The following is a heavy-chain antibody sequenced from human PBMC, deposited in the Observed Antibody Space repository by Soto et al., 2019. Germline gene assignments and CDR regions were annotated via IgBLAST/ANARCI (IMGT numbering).Heavy chain of an antibody. CDR2: IIPVFATT. CDR1: VGTFSTYV. CDR3: ARAVREYYYDNKGMRGMDV. J-gene: IGHJ6*02. D-gene: IGHD3-22*01. Sequence: GASVKVSCKASVGTFSTYVITWVRQAPGQGLEWMGGIIPVFATTNYAQKFQGRVSLTADESSNTAYMELTSLRSEDTAVYYCARAVREYYYDNKGMRGMDVWGQGTTVTFSS. V-gene: IGHV1-69*13.